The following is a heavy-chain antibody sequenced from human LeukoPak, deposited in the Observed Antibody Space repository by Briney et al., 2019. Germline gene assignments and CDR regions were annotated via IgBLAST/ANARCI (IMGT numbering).Heavy chain of an antibody. CDR2: INHSGST. D-gene: IGHD3-9*01. J-gene: IGHJ5*02. CDR1: GGSFSGYY. V-gene: IGHV4-34*01. Sequence: PSETLSLTCAVYGGSFSGYYWSWIRQPPGKGLEWIGEINHSGSTNYNPSLKSRVTISVDTSKNQFPLKLSSVTAADTAVYYCARELRNYYYRWFDPWGQGTLVTVSS. CDR3: ARELRNYYYRWFDP.